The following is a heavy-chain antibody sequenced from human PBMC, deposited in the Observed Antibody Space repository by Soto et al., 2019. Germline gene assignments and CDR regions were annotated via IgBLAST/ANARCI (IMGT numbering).Heavy chain of an antibody. V-gene: IGHV1-8*02. CDR3: ARASMYIWNDH. J-gene: IGHJ5*02. Sequence: QVQLVQSGAEVKRPGTSVKVSCEASGYTFTTYDINWVRQASGQGLDWMGCVNPSSGNTVYAQKFHGRVTMTRDTSISTAYMELISLKSADTAIYYCARASMYIWNDHWGQGTLVTVSS. CDR2: VNPSSGNT. D-gene: IGHD1-20*01. CDR1: GYTFTTYD.